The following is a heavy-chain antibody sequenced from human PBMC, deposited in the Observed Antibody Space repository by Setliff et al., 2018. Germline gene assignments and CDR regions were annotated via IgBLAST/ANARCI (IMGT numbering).Heavy chain of an antibody. V-gene: IGHV4-39*01. CDR1: GGSISSSSYY. CDR2: IYYSGST. D-gene: IGHD3-22*01. Sequence: SETLSLTCTVSGGSISSSSYYWGWIRQPPGKGLEWIGSIYYSGSTYYNPSLKSRVAISVDTSKNQFSLKLSSVTAADTAVYYCARLGSARYDSSGYYPDNWFDPWGQGTLVTVSS. J-gene: IGHJ5*02. CDR3: ARLGSARYDSSGYYPDNWFDP.